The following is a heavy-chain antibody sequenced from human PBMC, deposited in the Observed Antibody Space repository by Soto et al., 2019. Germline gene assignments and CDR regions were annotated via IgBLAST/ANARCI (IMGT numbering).Heavy chain of an antibody. V-gene: IGHV3-15*01. J-gene: IGHJ4*01. Sequence: EVQLVESGGGLVKPGGSLTLSCAGSGFTLSDAWVSWVRQAPGKGLEWVGRIKSKNNGGTTDYAAPVKGRFIISRDESKNTLYLQMNSLRTEETAVYYCTPYFVEMVDGTPVVYDYWGQGALVTVSS. CDR1: GFTLSDAW. CDR2: IKSKNNGGTT. CDR3: TPYFVEMVDGTPVVYDY. D-gene: IGHD2-15*01.